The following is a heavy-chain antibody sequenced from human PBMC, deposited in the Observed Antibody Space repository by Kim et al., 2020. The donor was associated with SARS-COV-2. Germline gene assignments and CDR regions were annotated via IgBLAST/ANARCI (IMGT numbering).Heavy chain of an antibody. V-gene: IGHV3-23*01. D-gene: IGHD3-3*01. CDR3: AKETDFWSGEYDY. J-gene: IGHJ4*02. Sequence: GGSLRLSCAASGFGLSTYAMSWVRQAPGKGLEFVAAITGSGESTYYADSVKGRFTISRDNSKDTPLYLQLNNLRAEDTAIYYCAKETDFWSGEYDYWGQG. CDR2: ITGSGEST. CDR1: GFGLSTYA.